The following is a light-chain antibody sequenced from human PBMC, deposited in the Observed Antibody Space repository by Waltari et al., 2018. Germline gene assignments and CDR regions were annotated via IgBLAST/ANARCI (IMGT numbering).Light chain of an antibody. CDR2: GSI. CDR1: RSNIGAGYE. V-gene: IGLV1-40*01. CDR3: QSYDSSLTGFWV. Sequence: QSLLTQPPSVSGAPGQRITISCTGSRSNIGAGYEVHWYQQFPGTPPKLLIFGSINRASGVPDRFSCSKSGTSASLAITGLQPEDEADYYCQSYDSSLTGFWVFGGGTKLTVV. J-gene: IGLJ3*02.